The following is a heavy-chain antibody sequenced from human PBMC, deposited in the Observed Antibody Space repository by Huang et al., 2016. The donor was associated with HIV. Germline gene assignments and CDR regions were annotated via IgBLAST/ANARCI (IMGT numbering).Heavy chain of an antibody. CDR1: GVSFSDYA. Sequence: QAQLVQSGAAVMKPGSSVRVSCKASGVSFSDYAFSWVRRAPGQGLDWRGGISHRFGLTNYAPRLQGRVTISADKSSNTVYLELTSLRSGDTAVYYCAREGQNWLGKPFGALAFWGQGTEVIVSS. CDR3: AREGQNWLGKPFGALAF. V-gene: IGHV1-69*10. D-gene: IGHD3-16*01. CDR2: ISHRFGLT. J-gene: IGHJ4*03.